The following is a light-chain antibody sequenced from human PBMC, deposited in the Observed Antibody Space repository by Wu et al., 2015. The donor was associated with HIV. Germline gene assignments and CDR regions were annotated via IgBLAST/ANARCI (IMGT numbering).Light chain of an antibody. Sequence: EIMMTQFPSTLSVSLGETVTLSCRANENVNSDLAWYQQKPGQPPRLLIFAASARAIDVPPGSVAVGLAQTSLSPSAACSLKILLNYYCHQYTEWHPTFGGGTKVE. J-gene: IGKJ4*01. CDR1: ENVNSD. CDR2: AAS. CDR3: HQYTEWHPT. V-gene: IGKV3-15*01.